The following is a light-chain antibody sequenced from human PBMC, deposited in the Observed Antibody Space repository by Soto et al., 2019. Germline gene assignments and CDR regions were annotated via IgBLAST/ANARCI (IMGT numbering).Light chain of an antibody. CDR2: ANN. Sequence: QSVLTQPPSASGTPGQSVAISCSGSSSNIGSNTVNWYQQLPGTAPKLLIYANNQRPSGVPDRFSGSKSGTPASLAISGLQSEDEADYYCAAWDDSLNGWVFGGGTKLTVL. V-gene: IGLV1-44*01. J-gene: IGLJ3*02. CDR3: AAWDDSLNGWV. CDR1: SSNIGSNT.